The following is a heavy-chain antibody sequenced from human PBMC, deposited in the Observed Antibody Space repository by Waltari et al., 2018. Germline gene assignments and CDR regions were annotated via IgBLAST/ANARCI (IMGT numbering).Heavy chain of an antibody. J-gene: IGHJ1*01. V-gene: IGHV1-69*01. Sequence: QVQLVQSGAEVKKPGSSVKVSCKASGGTFTSYAISWVRPAPGPGLEWMGGIIPIFGTANDAQKFQGRVTITADESTSTAYMELSSLRSEDTAVYYCASEGKAYDSSGYYGHFQHWGQGTLVTVSS. CDR2: IIPIFGTA. D-gene: IGHD3-22*01. CDR1: GGTFTSYA. CDR3: ASEGKAYDSSGYYGHFQH.